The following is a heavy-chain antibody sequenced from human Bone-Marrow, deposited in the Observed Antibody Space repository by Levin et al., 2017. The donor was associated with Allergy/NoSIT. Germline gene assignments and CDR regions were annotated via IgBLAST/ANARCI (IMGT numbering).Heavy chain of an antibody. CDR2: ISSNGGST. Sequence: GESLKISCSASGFTFSSYAMHWVRQAPGKRPEYVSVISSNGGSTNYADSVKGRFTISRDSSKNTLYLQMSSLRAEDTAVYYCVRGRDGYKWWGQGTLVTVSS. J-gene: IGHJ4*02. V-gene: IGHV3-64D*06. CDR3: VRGRDGYKW. D-gene: IGHD5-24*01. CDR1: GFTFSSYA.